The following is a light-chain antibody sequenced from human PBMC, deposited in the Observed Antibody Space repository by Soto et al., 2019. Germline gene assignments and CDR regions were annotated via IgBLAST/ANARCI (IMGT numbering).Light chain of an antibody. J-gene: IGLJ1*01. Sequence: QSALTQPASVSGSPGQSITISCTGTSGDVGAYDFVSWYQHHPGKAPRLVIYDVSRRPAGASDRFSGSKSGSTASLTISSLQAEDEADYYCVSYSDRQSYLFGTGTKVTVL. V-gene: IGLV2-14*01. CDR1: SGDVGAYDF. CDR3: VSYSDRQSYL. CDR2: DVS.